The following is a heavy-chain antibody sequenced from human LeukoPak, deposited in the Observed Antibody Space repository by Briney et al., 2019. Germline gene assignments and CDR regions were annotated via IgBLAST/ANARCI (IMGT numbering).Heavy chain of an antibody. D-gene: IGHD4-17*01. V-gene: IGHV3-74*01. CDR2: INSDGSST. CDR3: ARDMDYGELDY. J-gene: IGHJ4*02. Sequence: GGSLRLSCAAPGFTFSSYWMHWVRQAPGKGLVWVSRINSDGSSTSYADSVKGRFTISRDNAKNTLYLQMNSLRAEDTAVYYCARDMDYGELDYWGQGTLVTVSS. CDR1: GFTFSSYW.